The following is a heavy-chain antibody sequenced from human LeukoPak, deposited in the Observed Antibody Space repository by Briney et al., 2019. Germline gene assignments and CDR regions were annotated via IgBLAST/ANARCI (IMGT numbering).Heavy chain of an antibody. D-gene: IGHD1-26*01. Sequence: PSETLSLICTVSTDPISSYYWSWIRQPPGKALEWIGYIYYTGSTYYNPSLKSRVTISVDTSNNQFSRKLSSVVVAEKAVYYCATGAPLPLDFWGQGTLVTVSS. V-gene: IGHV4-59*08. J-gene: IGHJ4*02. CDR3: ATGAPLPLDF. CDR2: IYYTGST. CDR1: TDPISSYY.